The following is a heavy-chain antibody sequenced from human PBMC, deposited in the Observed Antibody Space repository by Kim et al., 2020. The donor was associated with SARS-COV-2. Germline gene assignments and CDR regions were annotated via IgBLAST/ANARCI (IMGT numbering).Heavy chain of an antibody. CDR3: TRDPEYSSSWYVGWFDP. J-gene: IGHJ5*02. CDR1: GFTFGDYA. D-gene: IGHD6-13*01. Sequence: GGSLRLSCTASGFTFGDYAMSWFRQAPGKGLEWVGFIRSKAYGGTTEYAASVKGRFTISRDDSKSIAYLQMNSLKTEDTAVYYCTRDPEYSSSWYVGWFDPWGQGTLGTVSS. CDR2: IRSKAYGGTT. V-gene: IGHV3-49*03.